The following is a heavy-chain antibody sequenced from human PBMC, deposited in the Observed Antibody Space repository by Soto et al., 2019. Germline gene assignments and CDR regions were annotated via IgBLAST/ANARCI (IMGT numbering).Heavy chain of an antibody. V-gene: IGHV4-39*01. CDR3: ARQKSTVIGNWFDP. CDR1: GGSISSSSYY. J-gene: IGHJ5*02. D-gene: IGHD4-4*01. Sequence: SETLSLTCTVSGGSISSSSYYWGWIRQPPGKGLEWIGSIYYSGSTYYNPSLKSRVTISVDTSKNQFSLKLSSVTAADTAVYYCARQKSTVIGNWFDPWGQGTLVTVSS. CDR2: IYYSGST.